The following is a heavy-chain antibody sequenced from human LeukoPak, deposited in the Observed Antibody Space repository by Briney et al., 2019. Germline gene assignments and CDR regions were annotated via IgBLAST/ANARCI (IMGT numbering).Heavy chain of an antibody. V-gene: IGHV4-39*07. J-gene: IGHJ3*02. D-gene: IGHD5-18*01. CDR1: GGSISTSSYY. CDR3: AREDGTAMDNAFDI. Sequence: SETLSLTCTVSGGSISTSSYYWGWVRQPPGKGLEWIGNIFYSGSTYHNPSLKSRVTISEDPSKNQFSLKLRSVTAADTAVYYCAREDGTAMDNAFDIWSQGTMVTVSS. CDR2: IFYSGST.